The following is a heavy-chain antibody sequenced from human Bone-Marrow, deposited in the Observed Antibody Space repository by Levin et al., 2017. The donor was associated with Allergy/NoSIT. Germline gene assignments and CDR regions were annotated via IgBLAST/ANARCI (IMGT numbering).Heavy chain of an antibody. CDR1: GFLFNRYW. V-gene: IGHV3-7*04. CDR3: ARDFRASGYSSNSY. Sequence: GESLKISCAASGFLFNRYWMSWVRQAPGKGLEWVANIKEDGSEKYYVDSVKGRFTISRDNAKNSLYLQMNSLRAEDTAVYYCARDFRASGYSSNSYWGQGTLVTVSS. CDR2: IKEDGSEK. J-gene: IGHJ4*02. D-gene: IGHD6-13*01.